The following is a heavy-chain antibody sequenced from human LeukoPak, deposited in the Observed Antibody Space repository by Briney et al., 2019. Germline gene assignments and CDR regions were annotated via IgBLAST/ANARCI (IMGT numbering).Heavy chain of an antibody. CDR3: ARGGRPNYYGSGSYQN. CDR1: GYTFTSYD. J-gene: IGHJ4*02. CDR2: MNPNNGNT. V-gene: IGHV1-8*03. D-gene: IGHD3-10*01. Sequence: ASVKVSCKASGYTFTSYDINWVRQATGQGLEWMGWMNPNNGNTGYAQKFQGRVTITRNTSISTAYMELSSLRSEDTAVYYCARGGRPNYYGSGSYQNWGQGTLVTVSS.